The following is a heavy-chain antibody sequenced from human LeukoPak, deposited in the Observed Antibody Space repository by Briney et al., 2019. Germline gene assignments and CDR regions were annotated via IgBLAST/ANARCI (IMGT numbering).Heavy chain of an antibody. V-gene: IGHV1-2*02. CDR3: ARDGEDIVVVPADNWFDP. CDR2: INPNSGGT. Sequence: ASVKVSCKASGYTFTGYYMHWVRQAPGQGLEWMGWINPNSGGTNYAQKFQGRVTMTRDTSISTAYMELSRLRSDDTAVYYCARDGEDIVVVPADNWFDPWGQGTLVTVSS. D-gene: IGHD2-2*01. J-gene: IGHJ5*02. CDR1: GYTFTGYY.